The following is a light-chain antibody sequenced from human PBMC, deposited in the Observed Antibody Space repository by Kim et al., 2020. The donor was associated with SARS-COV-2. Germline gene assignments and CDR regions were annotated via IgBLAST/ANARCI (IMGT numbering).Light chain of an antibody. V-gene: IGKV3-11*01. CDR1: QSVSTY. J-gene: IGKJ4*01. Sequence: DTVLTQFPATLSLSPEERATLSCRASQSVSTYLAWYQHKPGQPPRLLIHDASNRATGIPPRFSGSGSGTDFTLTISSLEPEDFAIYYCQQRSNWPPTFGGGTKVDIK. CDR3: QQRSNWPPT. CDR2: DAS.